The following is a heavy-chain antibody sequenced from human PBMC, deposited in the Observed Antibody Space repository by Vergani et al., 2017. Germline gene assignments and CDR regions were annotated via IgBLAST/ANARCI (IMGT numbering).Heavy chain of an antibody. V-gene: IGHV4-38-2*02. CDR2: IYHSGST. J-gene: IGHJ4*02. CDR3: AREGGYEENDY. CDR1: GYSISSGYY. Sequence: QVQLQESGPGLVKPSETLSLTCTVSGYSISSGYYWGWIRQPPGKGLEWIGSIYHSGSTYYNPSLKSRVTISVDTSKNQFSLKLSAVTAADTAVDYCAREGGYEENDYWGQGTLVTVSS. D-gene: IGHD5-12*01.